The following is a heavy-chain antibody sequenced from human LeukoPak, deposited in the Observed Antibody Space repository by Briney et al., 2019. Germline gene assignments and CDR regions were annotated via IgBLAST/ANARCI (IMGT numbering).Heavy chain of an antibody. CDR3: ARGPANGWYNWFDP. J-gene: IGHJ5*02. CDR1: GGTFSSNA. V-gene: IGHV1-69*04. D-gene: IGHD6-19*01. CDR2: IIPILGIA. Sequence: SVKVSCKASGGTFSSNAISWVRQAPGQGLKWMGRIIPILGIANYAQKFQGRVTITADKSTSTAYMELSSLRSEDTAVYYCARGPANGWYNWFDPWGQGTLVTVSS.